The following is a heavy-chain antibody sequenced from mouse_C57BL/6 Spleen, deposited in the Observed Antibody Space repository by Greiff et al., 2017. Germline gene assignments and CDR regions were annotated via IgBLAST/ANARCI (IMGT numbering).Heavy chain of an antibody. J-gene: IGHJ2*01. CDR2: ICPGGGDT. D-gene: IGHD2-4*01. CDR3: ASSYYYDAFDY. V-gene: IGHV1-82*01. CDR1: GYAFSSSW. Sequence: VQLQQSGPDLVKPGASVKISCTASGYAFSSSWMNWVKQRPGKGLGWVGRICPGGGDTNYNGKFKGKATLTADKSTSTSYLQLSSLTSEDSAVYFCASSYYYDAFDYWGQGTTLTVSS.